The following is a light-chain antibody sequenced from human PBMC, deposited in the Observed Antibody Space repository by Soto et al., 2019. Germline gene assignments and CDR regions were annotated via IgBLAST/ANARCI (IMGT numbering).Light chain of an antibody. CDR3: QQYVSSTCT. CDR2: GAS. Sequence: ENVLTQSPGTLSLSPGERATLSCRASQSVTGSYLAWYQKKPGQAPRLLIYGASIRATGIPDRFSGSGSGTDCTLTSSRLEPEYFSVYYCQQYVSSTCTFGQGTNVENK. J-gene: IGKJ1*01. CDR1: QSVTGSY. V-gene: IGKV3-20*01.